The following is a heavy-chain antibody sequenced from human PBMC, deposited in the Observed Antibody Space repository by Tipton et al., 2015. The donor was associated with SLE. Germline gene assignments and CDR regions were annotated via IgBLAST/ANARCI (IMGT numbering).Heavy chain of an antibody. CDR2: IYPGDSDT. V-gene: IGHV5-51*01. J-gene: IGHJ2*01. Sequence: QSGAEVKKPGASVKASCKASGYTFTSYGISWVRQAPGQGLEWMGIIYPGDSDTRYSPSFQGQVTISADKSISTAYLQWSSLKASDTAMYYCARRGVIAAAGTGWYFDLWGRGTLVTVSS. CDR3: ARRGVIAAAGTGWYFDL. CDR1: GYTFTSYG. D-gene: IGHD6-13*01.